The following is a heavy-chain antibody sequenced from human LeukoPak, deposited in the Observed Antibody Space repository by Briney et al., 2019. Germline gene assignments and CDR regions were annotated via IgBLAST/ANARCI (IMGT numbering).Heavy chain of an antibody. V-gene: IGHV4-61*08. D-gene: IGHD6-19*01. Sequence: SETLSLTCAVSGGSISSGGYSWSWIRQPPGKGLEWIGYIYYSGSTNYNPSLKSRVTISVDTSKNQFSLKLSSVTAADTAVYYCAREGFDGVAGIYDYWGQGTLVTVSS. CDR3: AREGFDGVAGIYDY. CDR2: IYYSGST. CDR1: GGSISSGGYS. J-gene: IGHJ4*02.